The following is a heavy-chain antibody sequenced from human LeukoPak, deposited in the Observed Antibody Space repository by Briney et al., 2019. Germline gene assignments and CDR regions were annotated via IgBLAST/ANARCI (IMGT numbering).Heavy chain of an antibody. CDR3: ARGPSGYHNT. Sequence: GGSLRLSCAASGFTFSNYAMIWVRQAPGKGLEWVSGISVSGANTYYADSVKGRFTISRDNSKNTLYLQMNSLRAEDTAVYYCARGPSGYHNTGGQGTLVTVSS. D-gene: IGHD5-12*01. V-gene: IGHV3-23*01. CDR2: ISVSGANT. J-gene: IGHJ4*02. CDR1: GFTFSNYA.